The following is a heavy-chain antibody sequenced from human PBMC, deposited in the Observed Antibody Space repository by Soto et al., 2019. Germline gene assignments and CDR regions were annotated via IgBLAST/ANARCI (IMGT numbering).Heavy chain of an antibody. CDR3: ARFPHGDYFDY. D-gene: IGHD4-17*01. Sequence: HPGGSLRLSCAASGFTFSSYSMNWVRQAPGKGLEWVSYISSSSTTMHYADSVEGRFTISRDNARNSLYLQMNSLRAEDTAVYYCARFPHGDYFDYWGQGTLVTVSS. J-gene: IGHJ4*02. CDR1: GFTFSSYS. V-gene: IGHV3-48*01. CDR2: ISSSSTTM.